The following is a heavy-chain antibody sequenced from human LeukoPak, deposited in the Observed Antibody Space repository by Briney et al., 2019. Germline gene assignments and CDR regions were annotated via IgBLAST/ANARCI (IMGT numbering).Heavy chain of an antibody. Sequence: GGSLRLSCAASGFTFSSYAMSWVRQVPGKGLEWVSAISGSGGSTYYADSVKGRFTISRDNPKNTLYVQMNSLRAEDTAVYYCARVDQLANWGQGTLVTVSS. V-gene: IGHV3-23*01. D-gene: IGHD2-2*01. CDR3: ARVDQLAN. CDR1: GFTFSSYA. CDR2: ISGSGGST. J-gene: IGHJ4*02.